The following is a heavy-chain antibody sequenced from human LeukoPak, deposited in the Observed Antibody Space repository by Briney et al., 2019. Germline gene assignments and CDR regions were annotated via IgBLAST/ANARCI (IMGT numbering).Heavy chain of an antibody. Sequence: SETLSLTCAVSGGSISSSNWWSWVRQPPGKGLEWIGEIYHSGSTNYNPSLKSRVTISVDKSKNQFSLKLSSVTAADTAVYYCARDVGSSWTDAFDIWGQGTMVTVSS. V-gene: IGHV4-4*02. CDR3: ARDVGSSWTDAFDI. CDR2: IYHSGST. CDR1: GGSISSSNW. J-gene: IGHJ3*02. D-gene: IGHD6-13*01.